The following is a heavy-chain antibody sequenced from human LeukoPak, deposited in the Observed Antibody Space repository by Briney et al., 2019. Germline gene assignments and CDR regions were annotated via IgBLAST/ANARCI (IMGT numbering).Heavy chain of an antibody. D-gene: IGHD3-16*01. CDR1: GYTFTGYY. Sequence: ASVKVSCKASGYTFTGYYMHWVRQAPGQGLEWMGWINPNSGGTNYAQKFQGRVTMTRDTSISTAYMELSRLRSDNTAVYYCARDGGGGVYYMDVWGKGTTVTVSS. CDR2: INPNSGGT. CDR3: ARDGGGGVYYMDV. V-gene: IGHV1-2*02. J-gene: IGHJ6*03.